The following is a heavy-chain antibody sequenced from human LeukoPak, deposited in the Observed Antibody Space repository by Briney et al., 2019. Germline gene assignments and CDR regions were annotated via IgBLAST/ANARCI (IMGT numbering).Heavy chain of an antibody. Sequence: GGSPRLSCAASGFTFSSYSMNWVRQAPGKGLEWVSSISSSRSYIYYADSVKGRFTISRDNAKNSLYLQMNSLRAEDTAVYYCARGPVRGVIFMDYWGQGTLVTVSS. CDR1: GFTFSSYS. V-gene: IGHV3-21*01. CDR3: ARGPVRGVIFMDY. D-gene: IGHD3-10*01. J-gene: IGHJ4*02. CDR2: ISSSRSYI.